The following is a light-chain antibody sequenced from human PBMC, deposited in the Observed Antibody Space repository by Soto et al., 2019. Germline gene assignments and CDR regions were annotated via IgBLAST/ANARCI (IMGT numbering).Light chain of an antibody. J-gene: IGKJ4*01. Sequence: EIVLTQSPGNLSLSPGERATLSCRASQSVSSSYLAWYQQKPGQAPRLLIYGASTRATGIPARFSGSGSGTEFSLTISSLQSEDFAVYYCQEYNHWHPVTFGGGTKVDI. V-gene: IGKV3-15*01. CDR1: QSVSSSY. CDR2: GAS. CDR3: QEYNHWHPVT.